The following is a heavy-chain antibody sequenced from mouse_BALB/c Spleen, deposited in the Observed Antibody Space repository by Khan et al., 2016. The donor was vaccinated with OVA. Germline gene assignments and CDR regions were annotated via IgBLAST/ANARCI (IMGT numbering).Heavy chain of an antibody. CDR2: INTHSGVP. J-gene: IGHJ4*01. Sequence: QIQLVQSGPELKKPGETVRISCKASGYTFTTAGIQWVQKMPGKGLKWIGWINTHSGVPKYAEDFKGRFAFSLEISVSTAYLQITNLKNEDTATYFWARGGAAYYRNDGGAMEYWGQGTSVTV. D-gene: IGHD2-14*01. CDR1: GYTFTTAG. CDR3: ARGGAAYYRNDGGAMEY. V-gene: IGHV9-4*02.